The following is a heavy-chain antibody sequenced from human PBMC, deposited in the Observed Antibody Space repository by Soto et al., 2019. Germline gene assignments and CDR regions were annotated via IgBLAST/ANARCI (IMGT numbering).Heavy chain of an antibody. CDR1: GFTFSSYG. D-gene: IGHD7-27*01. CDR2: IWYDGSNK. V-gene: IGHV3-33*01. J-gene: IGHJ4*02. CDR3: ARDLQTGTFDY. Sequence: LRLSCAASGFTFSSYGMHWVRQAPGKGLEWVAVIWYDGSNKYYADSVKGRFTISRDNSKNTLYLQMNSLRAEDTAVYYCARDLQTGTFDYWGQGTLVTVSS.